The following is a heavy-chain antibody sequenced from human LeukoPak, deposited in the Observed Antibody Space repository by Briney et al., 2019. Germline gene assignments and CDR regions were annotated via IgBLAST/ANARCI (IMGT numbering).Heavy chain of an antibody. D-gene: IGHD3-10*01. J-gene: IGHJ4*02. CDR1: GFTFSSYA. V-gene: IGHV3-23*01. Sequence: GGSLRLSCAASGFTFSSYAMSWVRQAPGKGLEWVSAISGSGGSTYYADSVKGRFTISRDNSKNTLYLQMNSLRAEDTAVYYCAKEGITIVRGVITYFDYWGQGTLVTVSS. CDR3: AKEGITIVRGVITYFDY. CDR2: ISGSGGST.